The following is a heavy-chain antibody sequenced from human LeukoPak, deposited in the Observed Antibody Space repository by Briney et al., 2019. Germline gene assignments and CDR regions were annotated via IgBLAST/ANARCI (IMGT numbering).Heavy chain of an antibody. Sequence: SETLSLTCAVYGGSFSGYYWSWIRQPPGKGLEWIGEINHSGSTNYNPSLKSRVTISVDTSKNQFSLKLSSVTAADTAVYYCARQSYSYYGSGSYDNWFDPWGQGTLVTVSS. CDR3: ARQSYSYYGSGSYDNWFDP. V-gene: IGHV4-34*01. D-gene: IGHD3-10*01. CDR1: GGSFSGYY. J-gene: IGHJ5*02. CDR2: INHSGST.